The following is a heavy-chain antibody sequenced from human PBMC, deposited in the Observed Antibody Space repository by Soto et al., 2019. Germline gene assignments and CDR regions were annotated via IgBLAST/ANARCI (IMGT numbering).Heavy chain of an antibody. J-gene: IGHJ4*02. CDR3: AREKYSSSSITLDY. Sequence: GGSLRLSCAVSGSIFSSYGMHWVRQAPGKGLEWVAVISYDGSNKYYADSVKGRFTISRDNSKNTLYLQMNSLRAEDTAVYYCAREKYSSSSITLDYWGQGTLVTVSS. CDR2: ISYDGSNK. CDR1: GSIFSSYG. V-gene: IGHV3-30*03. D-gene: IGHD6-6*01.